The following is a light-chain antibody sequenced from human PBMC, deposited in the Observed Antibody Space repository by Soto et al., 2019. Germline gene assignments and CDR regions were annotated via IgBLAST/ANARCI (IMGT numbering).Light chain of an antibody. CDR2: DDS. Sequence: SYELTQPPSVSVAPGQTARVTCGGSNIETKTVHWYQQKPGQAPVLVVYDDSARPSGIPERFSGSNSGNTATLTISRVEAADEADYYCQVWDSSSDPVVFGGGTKLTVL. CDR1: NIETKT. V-gene: IGLV3-21*02. CDR3: QVWDSSSDPVV. J-gene: IGLJ2*01.